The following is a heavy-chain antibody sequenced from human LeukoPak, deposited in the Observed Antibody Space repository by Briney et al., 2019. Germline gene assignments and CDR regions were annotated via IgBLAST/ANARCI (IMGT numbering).Heavy chain of an antibody. CDR3: VRPLTTSGWYFDL. V-gene: IGHV1-2*02. D-gene: IGHD1-14*01. J-gene: IGHJ2*01. CDR2: VNPNSGGT. Sequence: ASVKVSCKASGYTFTGYYMHWVRQAPGQGLEWMGWVNPNSGGTNYAQKFQDRVTMTRDASISTAYMELSRLKSDDTAVYCCVRPLTTSGWYFDLWGRGTLVTVSS. CDR1: GYTFTGYY.